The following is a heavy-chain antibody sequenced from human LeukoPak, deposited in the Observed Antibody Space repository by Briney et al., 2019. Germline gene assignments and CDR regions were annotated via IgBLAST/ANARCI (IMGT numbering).Heavy chain of an antibody. Sequence: SETLSLTCTVSGGSISGYYWSWIRQPPGKGLEWIGEINHSGSTNYNPSLKSRVTISVDTSKNQFSLKLSSVTAADTAVYYCSSGPDYYYMDVWGKGTTVTISS. J-gene: IGHJ6*03. D-gene: IGHD3-10*01. CDR3: SSGPDYYYMDV. CDR2: INHSGST. CDR1: GGSISGYY. V-gene: IGHV4-34*01.